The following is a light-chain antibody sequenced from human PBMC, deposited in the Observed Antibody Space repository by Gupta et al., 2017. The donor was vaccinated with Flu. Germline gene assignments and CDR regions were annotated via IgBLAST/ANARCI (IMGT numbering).Light chain of an antibody. CDR3: AAWDDSLNGLWV. Sequence: VTISCSGSNSNIGSHVVSWYQQLPGTAPKLLIYNSNQRPSGVPDRFSGSKSGTSASLAISGPQSEDEAEYYCAAWDDSLNGLWVFGGGTKLTVL. CDR1: NSNIGSHV. CDR2: NSN. J-gene: IGLJ3*02. V-gene: IGLV1-44*01.